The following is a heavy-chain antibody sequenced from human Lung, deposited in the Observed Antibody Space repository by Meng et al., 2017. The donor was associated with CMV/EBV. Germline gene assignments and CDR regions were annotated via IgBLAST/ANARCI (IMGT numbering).Heavy chain of an antibody. CDR2: IRFDGGNK. J-gene: IGHJ4*02. V-gene: IGHV3-30*02. CDR1: GFGFSSYG. CDR3: AKEGPSGSYRPAAGFFDY. Sequence: QLQLVEAGGGVGQHGGFLRLSGAASGFGFSSYGMHWVRQAPGKGLEWVAFIRFDGGNKEYVDSVKGRFTISRDNSKITLYLQMNSLRTEDTAVYYCAKEGPSGSYRPAAGFFDYWGQGTLFTVSS. D-gene: IGHD1-26*01.